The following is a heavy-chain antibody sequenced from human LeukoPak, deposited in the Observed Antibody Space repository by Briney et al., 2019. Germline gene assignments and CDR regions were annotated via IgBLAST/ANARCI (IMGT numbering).Heavy chain of an antibody. Sequence: GGSLRLSCAASGFTFSSYAMSWVRQAPGKGLEWVSAISGSGGSTYYSDSVKGRFTISRDNPKNTLYLQMNSLRAEDTAVYYCAKVSIVVVTATPDAFDIWGQGTMVTVSS. CDR3: AKVSIVVVTATPDAFDI. V-gene: IGHV3-23*01. D-gene: IGHD2-21*02. CDR1: GFTFSSYA. J-gene: IGHJ3*02. CDR2: ISGSGGST.